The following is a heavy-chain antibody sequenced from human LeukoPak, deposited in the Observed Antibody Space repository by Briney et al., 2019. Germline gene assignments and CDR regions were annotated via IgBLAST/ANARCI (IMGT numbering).Heavy chain of an antibody. V-gene: IGHV3-23*01. CDR2: ISGSGGST. Sequence: GGSLRPSCAVSGFILSSYAMSWVRQAPGKGLEWVSAISGSGGSTYYADSVKGRFTISRDNSKNTLYLQMNSLRTEDTAVYYCAKDGVVVTANPLRGSHYWGQGTLVTVSS. CDR1: GFILSSYA. J-gene: IGHJ4*02. CDR3: AKDGVVVTANPLRGSHY. D-gene: IGHD2-21*02.